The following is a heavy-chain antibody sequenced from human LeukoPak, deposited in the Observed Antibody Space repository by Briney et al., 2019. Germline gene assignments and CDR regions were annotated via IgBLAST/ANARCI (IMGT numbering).Heavy chain of an antibody. V-gene: IGHV4-4*07. J-gene: IGHJ4*02. CDR2: IYTSGST. CDR3: GRVGNDLYPYYFDY. D-gene: IGHD5/OR15-5a*01. CDR1: GGSISSYY. Sequence: SETLSLTCTVSGGSISSYYWSWIRQPAGKGLEWIGRIYTSGSTNYNPSLKSRVTMSVDTSKNQFSLKLSSVTAADTAVYYCGRVGNDLYPYYFDYWGQGTLVTVSS.